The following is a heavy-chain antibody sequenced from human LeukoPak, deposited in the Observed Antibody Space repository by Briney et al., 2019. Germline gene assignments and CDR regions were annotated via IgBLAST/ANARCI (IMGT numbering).Heavy chain of an antibody. CDR3: ATNTPFSSGWPRY. CDR2: IYPGDSDT. J-gene: IGHJ4*02. V-gene: IGHV5-51*01. CDR1: GYRFTSYW. Sequence: GESLKISCKGSGYRFTSYWIGWVRQMPGKGLEWMGIIYPGDSDTRYSPSFQGQVTFSADKSISTAYLHWSSLKASDTAMYYCATNTPFSSGWPRYWGQGTLVIVSS. D-gene: IGHD6-19*01.